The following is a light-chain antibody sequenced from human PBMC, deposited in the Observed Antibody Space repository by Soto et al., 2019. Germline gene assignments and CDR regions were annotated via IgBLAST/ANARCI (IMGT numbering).Light chain of an antibody. Sequence: EVVMTQSPATLSVSPGEGATLSCRASQRVGSNLAWYQQKPGQAPRLLIYGASTRATGIAARFSGSGSGTEFSLTISSLQSEDFAVYYCQEYNKPPPVTFGGGTTVEFK. CDR1: QRVGSN. J-gene: IGKJ4*01. CDR3: QEYNKPPPVT. V-gene: IGKV3-15*01. CDR2: GAS.